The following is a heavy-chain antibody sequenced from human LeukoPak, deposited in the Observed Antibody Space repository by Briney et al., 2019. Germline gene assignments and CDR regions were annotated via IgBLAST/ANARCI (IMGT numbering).Heavy chain of an antibody. V-gene: IGHV1-69*05. CDR3: ARDRGERDSTWSLPAYGFDI. CDR1: GGTFSSYA. Sequence: VKVSCKASGGTFSSYAINWVRQAPGQGLEWMGRIFPIFRTANYAQKFQGRVTVTTDESTSTAYMELSSLRPEDTAMYYCARDRGERDSTWSLPAYGFDIWGQGTMVTVSS. CDR2: IFPIFRTA. J-gene: IGHJ3*02. D-gene: IGHD6-13*01.